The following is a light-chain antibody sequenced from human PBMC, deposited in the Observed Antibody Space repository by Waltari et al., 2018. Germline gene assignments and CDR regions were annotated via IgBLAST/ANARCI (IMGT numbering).Light chain of an antibody. J-gene: IGLJ2*01. V-gene: IGLV6-57*01. CDR1: SGRIASNY. CDR3: QSYDRSNQV. Sequence: NFMLTQPHSVSESPGKTVTISCTRSSGRIASNYVQWYQQRPGSSPTTVIYKDNQRPSGVPDRFSGSIDSSSNSASLTISGLKTDDEADYYCQSYDRSNQVFGGGTKLTVL. CDR2: KDN.